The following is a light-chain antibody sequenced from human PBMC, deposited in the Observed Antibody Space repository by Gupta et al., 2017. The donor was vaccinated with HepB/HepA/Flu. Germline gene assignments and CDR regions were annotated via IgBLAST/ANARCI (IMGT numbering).Light chain of an antibody. J-gene: IGLJ2*01. V-gene: IGLV1-51*02. CDR3: GPWDSSRSAGV. CDR1: SSHIGNNY. Sequence: QSVLPQPPSVSAAPVQKVTISCSGSSSHIGNNYVSWYQQLPGTAPKLLIYENNKRPSGIPDRFSGSKSGTSATLAITGLQTGDEADYYCGPWDSSRSAGVFGGGTKLTVL. CDR2: ENN.